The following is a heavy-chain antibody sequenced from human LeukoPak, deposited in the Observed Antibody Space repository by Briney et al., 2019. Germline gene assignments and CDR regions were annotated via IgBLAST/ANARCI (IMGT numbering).Heavy chain of an antibody. D-gene: IGHD6-13*01. CDR3: AAPYTSSWFDL. Sequence: SVKVSCKASGFTFTSRSAVQWVREARGQRLEWIGWIVVDSDNTNYAENFQGRVTITRDMSASTSYMESSSLRSEDTAVYFCAAPYTSSWFDLWGQGTLVTVSS. CDR1: GFTFTSRSA. CDR2: IVVDSDNT. V-gene: IGHV1-58*01. J-gene: IGHJ5*02.